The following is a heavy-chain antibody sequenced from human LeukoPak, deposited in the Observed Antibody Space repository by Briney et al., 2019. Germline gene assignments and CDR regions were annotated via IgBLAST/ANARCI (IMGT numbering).Heavy chain of an antibody. Sequence: GGSLRLSCAASGFTFNSYWMSWVRQAPGKGLEWVANIKQDGSEKYYVDSVKGRFTISRDNAKNSLYLQMNSLRAEDTAVYYCARVEGYDSSGYYGYWGQGTLVTVSS. CDR1: GFTFNSYW. D-gene: IGHD3-22*01. J-gene: IGHJ4*02. CDR3: ARVEGYDSSGYYGY. V-gene: IGHV3-7*01. CDR2: IKQDGSEK.